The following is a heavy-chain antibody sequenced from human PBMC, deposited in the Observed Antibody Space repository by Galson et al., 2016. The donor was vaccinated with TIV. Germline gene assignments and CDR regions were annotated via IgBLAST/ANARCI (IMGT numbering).Heavy chain of an antibody. CDR3: ARSPPNWGAYYSYQMDV. V-gene: IGHV1-18*01. CDR2: ISVYNGNT. Sequence: SVKVSCKASGYTFSESGISWVRQAPGQGPEWIGYISVYNGNTRHAQRLQDRVTMTTDRSTNTAYMELWSLRSDDAAVYYCARSPPNWGAYYSYQMDVWGKGTTVIVSS. CDR1: GYTFSESG. D-gene: IGHD7-27*01. J-gene: IGHJ6*03.